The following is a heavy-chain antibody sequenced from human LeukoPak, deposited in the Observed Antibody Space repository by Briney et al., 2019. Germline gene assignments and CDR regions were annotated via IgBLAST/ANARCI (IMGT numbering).Heavy chain of an antibody. CDR2: IKSKTDGETT. CDR3: TTLVGAPTY. J-gene: IGHJ4*02. V-gene: IGHV3-15*01. D-gene: IGHD1-26*01. CDR1: GFNFKHAW. Sequence: GGSLRLSCAASGFNFKHAWMTWVRQAPGKGPEWVGRIKSKTDGETTDYAAAVKSRFSLSRDDSKNAVYLQMTSLKTDDTAVYYCTTLVGAPTYWGQGTRVTVSS.